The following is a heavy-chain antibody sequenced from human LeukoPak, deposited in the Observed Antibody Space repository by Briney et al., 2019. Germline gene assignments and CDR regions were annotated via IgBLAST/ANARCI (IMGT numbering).Heavy chain of an antibody. D-gene: IGHD3-10*01. Sequence: GGSLRLSCAASGFTFSSYGMHWVRQAPGKGLEWVAVISYDGSNTYYADSVKGRFTISRDNSKNTLYLQMNSLRAEDTAVYYCAKDLYNYYGSGSPDYWGQGTLVTVSS. V-gene: IGHV3-30*18. CDR2: ISYDGSNT. CDR1: GFTFSSYG. CDR3: AKDLYNYYGSGSPDY. J-gene: IGHJ4*02.